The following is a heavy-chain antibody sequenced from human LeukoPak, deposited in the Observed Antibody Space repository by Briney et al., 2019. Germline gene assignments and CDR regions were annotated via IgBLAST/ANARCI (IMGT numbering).Heavy chain of an antibody. D-gene: IGHD3-16*01. CDR1: GYTFTDYF. J-gene: IGHJ4*02. Sequence: ASVKVSCKASGYTFTDYFMHWVRPAPGQGLEWMGWINPNSGGTNYAQKFQGRVTMTRDTSISTAYMELSRLRSDDTAMFYCAREGTFGGNDYWGQGTLVTVSS. CDR3: AREGTFGGNDY. CDR2: INPNSGGT. V-gene: IGHV1-2*02.